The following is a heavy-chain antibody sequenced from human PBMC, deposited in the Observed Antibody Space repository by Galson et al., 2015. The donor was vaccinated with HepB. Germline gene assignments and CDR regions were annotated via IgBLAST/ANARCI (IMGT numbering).Heavy chain of an antibody. J-gene: IGHJ4*02. CDR2: IVGDGSNT. D-gene: IGHD3-3*01. Sequence: LRLSCAASGFSFSTYAMSWVRQAPGKGLEWVSTIVGDGSNTYYADSVKGRFTISRDNPKNSLFLLMNSLRAEDTAVYYCAKGWSRSDYWGQGTLVTVSS. CDR3: AKGWSRSDY. CDR1: GFSFSTYA. V-gene: IGHV3-23*01.